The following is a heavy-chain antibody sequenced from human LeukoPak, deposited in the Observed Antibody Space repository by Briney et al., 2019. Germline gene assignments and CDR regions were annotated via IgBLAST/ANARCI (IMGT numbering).Heavy chain of an antibody. V-gene: IGHV1-69*06. Sequence: GASVKVSCKASGYTFTCYYMHWVRQAPGQGLEWMGGIIPIFGTANYAQKFQGRVTMAEDTSTDTAYMELSSLRSEDTAVYYCATADCSSTSCYAFDIWGQGTMVTVSS. CDR1: GYTFTCYY. J-gene: IGHJ3*02. D-gene: IGHD2-2*01. CDR2: IIPIFGTA. CDR3: ATADCSSTSCYAFDI.